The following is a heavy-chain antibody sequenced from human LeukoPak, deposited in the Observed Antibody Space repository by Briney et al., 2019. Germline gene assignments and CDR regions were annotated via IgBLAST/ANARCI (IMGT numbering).Heavy chain of an antibody. CDR3: ARDALNYYDSSGQGSGFDY. CDR1: GFTVSSNY. V-gene: IGHV3-66*01. CDR2: IYSGGST. Sequence: GGSLRLSCAASGFTVSSNYMSWVRQAPGKGLEWVSVIYSGGSTYYADSVKGRFTISRDNSKNTLYLQMNSLRAEDTAVYYCARDALNYYDSSGQGSGFDYWGQGTLVTVSS. D-gene: IGHD3-22*01. J-gene: IGHJ4*02.